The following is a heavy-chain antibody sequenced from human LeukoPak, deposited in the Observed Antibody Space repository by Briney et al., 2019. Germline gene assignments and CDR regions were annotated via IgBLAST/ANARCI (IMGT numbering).Heavy chain of an antibody. CDR2: TSSDESIK. CDR1: GFSFSTSA. CDR3: ARGHRGSRTGGSDY. V-gene: IGHV3-30-3*01. J-gene: IGHJ4*02. Sequence: PGGSLRLSCAASGFSFSTSAMHWVRQAPGKGLEWVAVTSSDESIKLYADSVKGRFTISRDNSKSTLYLQMNSLRAEDTAVYYCARGHRGSRTGGSDYWGQGTLVTVSS. D-gene: IGHD1-14*01.